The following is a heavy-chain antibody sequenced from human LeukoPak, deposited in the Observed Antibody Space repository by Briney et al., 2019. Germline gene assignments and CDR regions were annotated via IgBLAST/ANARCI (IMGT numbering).Heavy chain of an antibody. CDR3: ARDRVTYYYDSSSNYGMDV. D-gene: IGHD3-22*01. Sequence: SVKVSCKASGGTFSSYAISWVRQAPGQGLEWMGGIIPIFGTANYAQKFQGRVTITADESTSTAYMELSSLRSEDTAVYYCARDRVTYYYDSSSNYGMDVWGQGTTVTVSS. J-gene: IGHJ6*02. CDR2: IIPIFGTA. CDR1: GGTFSSYA. V-gene: IGHV1-69*13.